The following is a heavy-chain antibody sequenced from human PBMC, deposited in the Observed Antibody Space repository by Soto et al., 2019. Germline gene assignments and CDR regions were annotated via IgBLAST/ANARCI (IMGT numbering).Heavy chain of an antibody. D-gene: IGHD3-10*01. Sequence: SETLSLTCTVSGGSITRSAYYWGWIRQPPGKGLEWIGNVFYSGSTYYNPSLKSRVTISVDTSKNQFSLNLTSVTAADTAVYYCARHWFSYKCMDVWGHGTTVTVSS. CDR1: GGSITRSAYY. CDR3: ARHWFSYKCMDV. CDR2: VFYSGST. V-gene: IGHV4-39*01. J-gene: IGHJ6*02.